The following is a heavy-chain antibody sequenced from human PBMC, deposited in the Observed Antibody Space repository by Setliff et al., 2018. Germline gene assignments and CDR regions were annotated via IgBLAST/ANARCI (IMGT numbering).Heavy chain of an antibody. V-gene: IGHV4-34*01. CDR2: INHSGST. Sequence: SETPSLTCTVSGGSISSHYWSWIRQPPGKGLEWIGEINHSGSTNYNPSLKSRVTISVDTSKNQFSLKLSSVTAADTALYYCTVYNTGSSKDHYWGQGTPVTVSS. CDR1: GGSISSHY. D-gene: IGHD2-8*02. J-gene: IGHJ4*02. CDR3: TVYNTGSSKDHY.